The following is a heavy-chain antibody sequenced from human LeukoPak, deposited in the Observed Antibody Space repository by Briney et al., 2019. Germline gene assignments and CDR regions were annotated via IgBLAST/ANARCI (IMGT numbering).Heavy chain of an antibody. J-gene: IGHJ4*02. CDR1: GGSITSSSYY. Sequence: SETLSLTCTVSGGSITSSSYYWAWIRQPPGKGLEWIETIYYSGSTYYSPSLKSRVSISVDTSKNQFSLKLSSVTAADTAVYYCARRRSRDGYRDHWGQGTLVTVSS. V-gene: IGHV4-39*01. CDR3: ARRRSRDGYRDH. D-gene: IGHD5-24*01. CDR2: IYYSGST.